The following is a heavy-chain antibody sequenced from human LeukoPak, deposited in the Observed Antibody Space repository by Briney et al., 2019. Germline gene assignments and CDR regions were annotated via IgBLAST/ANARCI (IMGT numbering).Heavy chain of an antibody. D-gene: IGHD4-17*01. CDR3: ARQLGVTNTSVMDV. Sequence: GESLKISCQGSGYSFTSYWIGWVRQMPGKGLEWMEHIYPGDSDTGYSPSFQGQVTISADKSVSTAYLQWSSLKASDPAMYYCARQLGVTNTSVMDVWGKGNTVTVSS. CDR2: IYPGDSDT. V-gene: IGHV5-51*01. J-gene: IGHJ6*01. CDR1: GYSFTSYW.